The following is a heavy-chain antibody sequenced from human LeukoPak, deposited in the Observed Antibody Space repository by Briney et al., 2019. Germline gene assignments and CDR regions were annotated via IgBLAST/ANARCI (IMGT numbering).Heavy chain of an antibody. Sequence: PSETLSLTCAVYGGSFSGYYWSWIRQPPGKGLEWIGEINHSGSTNYNPSLKSRVTISVDTSKNQFSLKLSSVTAADTAVYYCARVVGLRLGELSLSRAFDIWGQGTMVTVSS. V-gene: IGHV4-34*01. CDR1: GGSFSGYY. CDR3: ARVVGLRLGELSLSRAFDI. J-gene: IGHJ3*02. D-gene: IGHD3-16*02. CDR2: INHSGST.